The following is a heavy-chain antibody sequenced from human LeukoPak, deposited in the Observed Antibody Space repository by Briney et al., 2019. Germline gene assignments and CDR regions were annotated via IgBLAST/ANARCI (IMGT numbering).Heavy chain of an antibody. J-gene: IGHJ4*02. V-gene: IGHV3-23*01. CDR1: GFTFSSYA. Sequence: SGGSLRLSCAASGFTFSSYAMSLVRQVPGKGLEWVSTISSSGGTTYYADSVKGRFTISRDNSKNTLSLQMNSLSAEDTAIYYCSKWAGVSDTSNWYGPFDHWGQGTLVTVSS. CDR2: ISSSGGTT. CDR3: SKWAGVSDTSNWYGPFDH. D-gene: IGHD6-13*01.